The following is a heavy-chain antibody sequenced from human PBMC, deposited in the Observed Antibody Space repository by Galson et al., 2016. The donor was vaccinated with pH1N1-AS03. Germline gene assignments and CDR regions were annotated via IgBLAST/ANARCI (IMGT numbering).Heavy chain of an antibody. V-gene: IGHV3-64*01. D-gene: IGHD3-3*01. Sequence: LRLYCAASGFTFSDYAMHWVRQAPGKGLEYVSAISSDASGTYYANYVKGSFTISRDNSNNTEYLQMGSLRAEDMSEYYCPRGRSYYDFWSGDSDYWGQGTLVTVSA. J-gene: IGHJ4*02. CDR1: GFTFSDYA. CDR2: ISSDASGT. CDR3: PRGRSYYDFWSGDSDY.